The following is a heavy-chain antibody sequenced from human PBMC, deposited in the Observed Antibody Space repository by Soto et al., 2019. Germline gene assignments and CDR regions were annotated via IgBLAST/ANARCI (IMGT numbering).Heavy chain of an antibody. Sequence: SETLSLTCTVSGVSISNSSDYWGWIRRPPGKGPEWIGTIYYSGITYYNPSLKSRVTISVDTSKNQFSLKLTSVTAADTAVYYCARHGSNWGQGTLVTVSS. CDR1: GVSISNSSDY. CDR2: IYYSGIT. V-gene: IGHV4-39*01. CDR3: ARHGSN. J-gene: IGHJ4*02.